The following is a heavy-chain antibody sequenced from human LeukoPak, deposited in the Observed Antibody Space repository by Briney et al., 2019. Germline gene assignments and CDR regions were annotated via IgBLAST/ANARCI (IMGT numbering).Heavy chain of an antibody. V-gene: IGHV3-30*03. CDR1: GFTFSSYG. D-gene: IGHD6-19*01. CDR2: ISYDGSNK. J-gene: IGHJ4*02. CDR3: ARDGNSSGWYYY. Sequence: PGRSLRLSCAASGFTFSSYGMHWVRQAPGKGLEWVAVISYDGSNKYYADSVKGRFTISRDNSKNTLYLQMNSLRAEDTAVYYCARDGNSSGWYYYWGQGTLVTVSS.